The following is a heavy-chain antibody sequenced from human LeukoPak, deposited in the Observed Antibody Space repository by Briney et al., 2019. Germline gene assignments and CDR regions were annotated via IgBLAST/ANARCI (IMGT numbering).Heavy chain of an antibody. CDR1: GDSMRSHY. D-gene: IGHD6-13*01. Sequence: KTSETLSLTCTVSGDSMRSHYWTWVRQPPGKGLEWIGYIYYTGTTNYNPSLKSRVTISVDTSKNLFSLKLSSVTAADTAMYYCAIESLATAGFDSWGQGTLVTVSS. J-gene: IGHJ4*02. CDR3: AIESLATAGFDS. V-gene: IGHV4-59*11. CDR2: IYYTGTT.